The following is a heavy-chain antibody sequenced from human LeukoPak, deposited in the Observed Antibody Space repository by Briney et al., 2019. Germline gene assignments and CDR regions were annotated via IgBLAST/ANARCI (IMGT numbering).Heavy chain of an antibody. CDR1: GYTFTNYG. D-gene: IGHD1-26*01. CDR2: ISAYNGHT. V-gene: IGHV1-18*01. Sequence: ASVKVSCKAFGYTFTNYGISWVRQAPGQGLEWMGWISAYNGHTNYAQKLQGRVTMTTDTSTSTAYMELRSLRSDDTAVYYCATIVGATDFDYWGQGTLVTVSS. CDR3: ATIVGATDFDY. J-gene: IGHJ4*02.